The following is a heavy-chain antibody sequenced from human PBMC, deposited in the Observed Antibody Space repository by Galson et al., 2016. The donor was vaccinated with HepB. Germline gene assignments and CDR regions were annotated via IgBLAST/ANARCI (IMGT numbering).Heavy chain of an antibody. J-gene: IGHJ5*02. CDR3: EKEMRNIVELIDVIRA. CDR1: GFSFSTYA. V-gene: IGHV3-23*01. CDR2: ISGSGDRR. D-gene: IGHD2-21*01. Sequence: SLRLSCAASGFSFSTYAMSWVRQAPGKGLEGVSYISGSGDRRYYADSVKGRFTVSRDNSKNPVYMQMNSLRTEDTAISYCEKEMRNIVELIDVIRAWAQGTPVTVS.